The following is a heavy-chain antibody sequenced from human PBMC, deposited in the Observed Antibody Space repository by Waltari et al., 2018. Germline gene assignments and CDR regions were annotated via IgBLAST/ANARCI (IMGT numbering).Heavy chain of an antibody. Sequence: QVQLQQWGAGLMKPSETLSPTCAVYGGPFRGYYRPWLRQPPGKGLEGVGEINDSGSTNYNSSLKTRVSISLDTSKNQFSLKLTSVTAADTALYYCARHGRIRAVALIDYWGQGTLVTVSS. D-gene: IGHD2-15*01. J-gene: IGHJ4*02. CDR1: GGPFRGYY. CDR2: INDSGST. V-gene: IGHV4-34*01. CDR3: ARHGRIRAVALIDY.